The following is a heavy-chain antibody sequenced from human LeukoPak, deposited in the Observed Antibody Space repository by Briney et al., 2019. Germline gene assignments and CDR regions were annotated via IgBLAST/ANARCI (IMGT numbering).Heavy chain of an antibody. Sequence: SETLSLTRTVSGGSISSSSYYWGWSRQPPGKGLEWIGTIYYSGNTYYNPSLKIRVSISVHTSKNQFSLKLSSVTAADTAVYYCARQAVAGNGLDYWGQGTLVTVSS. V-gene: IGHV4-39*01. D-gene: IGHD6-19*01. CDR2: IYYSGNT. CDR1: GGSISSSSYY. J-gene: IGHJ4*02. CDR3: ARQAVAGNGLDY.